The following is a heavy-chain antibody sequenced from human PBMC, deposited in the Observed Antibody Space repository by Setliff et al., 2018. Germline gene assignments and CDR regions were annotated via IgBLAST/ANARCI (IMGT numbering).Heavy chain of an antibody. J-gene: IGHJ3*02. CDR3: TNDRRKITMKSGGAFDI. CDR1: GFTFSNYA. Sequence: GGPLRLSCAASGFTFSNYAMSWVRRAPGKGLAWVSGITGGGGSTYYADPVKGRFTISRDNSKNTLYLQMNSLRAEDTAVYYCTNDRRKITMKSGGAFDIWGHGTMVTVSS. V-gene: IGHV3-23*01. CDR2: ITGGGGST. D-gene: IGHD3-22*01.